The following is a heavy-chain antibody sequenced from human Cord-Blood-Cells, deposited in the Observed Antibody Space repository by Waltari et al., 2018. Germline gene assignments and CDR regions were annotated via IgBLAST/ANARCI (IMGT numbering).Heavy chain of an antibody. Sequence: QLQLQESGPGLVKPSETLSLTCTVSGGSISSSSYYWGWIRQPPGKGLEWIGSIYYSGRTYYNPSLKSRVTISVDTSKNQFSLKLSSVTAADTAVYYCARLILGGDYFDYWGQGTLVTVSS. CDR1: GGSISSSSYY. CDR3: ARLILGGDYFDY. V-gene: IGHV4-39*01. J-gene: IGHJ4*02. D-gene: IGHD7-27*01. CDR2: IYYSGRT.